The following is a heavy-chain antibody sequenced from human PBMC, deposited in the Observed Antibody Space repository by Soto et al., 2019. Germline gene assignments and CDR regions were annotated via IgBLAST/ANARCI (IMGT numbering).Heavy chain of an antibody. CDR1: GGTFSSYT. CDR3: ARSNYYASSPYYLSLDF. V-gene: IGHV1-69*02. D-gene: IGHD3-22*01. Sequence: SVKVSCKASGGTFSSYTFSWVRQAPGQGLEWMGRIIPIVGIADYAQNFQGRVTITADTPSTAYMELSSLRSEDTAVYYCARSNYYASSPYYLSLDFWGQGILVTVSS. CDR2: IIPIVGIA. J-gene: IGHJ4*02.